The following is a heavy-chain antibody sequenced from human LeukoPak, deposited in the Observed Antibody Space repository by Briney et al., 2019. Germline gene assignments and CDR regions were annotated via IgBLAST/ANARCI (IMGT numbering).Heavy chain of an antibody. Sequence: GGSLRLSCAASGITFSSYGMSWVRQAPGKGLAWVSSISSTGGTTYYADSVKGRFTISRDNSKNTLYLQMNSLRAEDTAIYYCAKNGDRGAYCTGGTCYPYFYYYMDVWGKGTTVTI. J-gene: IGHJ6*03. CDR1: GITFSSYG. V-gene: IGHV3-23*01. D-gene: IGHD2-15*01. CDR3: AKNGDRGAYCTGGTCYPYFYYYMDV. CDR2: ISSTGGTT.